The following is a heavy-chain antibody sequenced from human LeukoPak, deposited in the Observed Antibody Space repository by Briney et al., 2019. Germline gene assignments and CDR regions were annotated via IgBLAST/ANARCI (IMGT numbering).Heavy chain of an antibody. V-gene: IGHV3-9*03. CDR2: ISWNSGSI. D-gene: IGHD3-22*01. CDR1: GFTFDDYA. Sequence: PGGSLRLSCAASGFTFDDYAMHWVRQAPGKGLEWVSGISWNSGSIGYADSVKGRFTISRDNAKNSLYLQMNSLRAEDMALYYCARGTYYYDSSGYYYFDYWGQGTLVTVSS. CDR3: ARGTYYYDSSGYYYFDY. J-gene: IGHJ4*02.